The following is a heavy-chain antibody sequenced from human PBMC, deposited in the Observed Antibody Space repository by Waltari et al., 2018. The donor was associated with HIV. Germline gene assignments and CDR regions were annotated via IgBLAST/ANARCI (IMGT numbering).Heavy chain of an antibody. D-gene: IGHD4-17*01. J-gene: IGHJ4*02. CDR2: IFGDGGST. Sequence: EVQLLESGGGLVQPGGSLRLSCAGSGFTFRRYAMTWVRQAPGKGLEWVSAIFGDGGSTFYADSVKGRFTISRDNSKNTLYLQMNSLRAEDTAVYYCAKGTLNPLTTDYWGQGTLVTVSS. CDR3: AKGTLNPLTTDY. V-gene: IGHV3-23*01. CDR1: GFTFRRYA.